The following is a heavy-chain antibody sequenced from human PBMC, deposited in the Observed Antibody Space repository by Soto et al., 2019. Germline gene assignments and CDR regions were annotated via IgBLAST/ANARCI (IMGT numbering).Heavy chain of an antibody. Sequence: SVKVSCKASGGTFSSYTISWVRQAPGQGLEWTGRIIPILGIANYAQKFQGRVTITADKSTSTAYMELSSLRSEDTAVYYCARDDYGDYVFAFDIWGQGTMVTVSS. J-gene: IGHJ3*02. CDR2: IIPILGIA. D-gene: IGHD4-17*01. CDR1: GGTFSSYT. V-gene: IGHV1-69*04. CDR3: ARDDYGDYVFAFDI.